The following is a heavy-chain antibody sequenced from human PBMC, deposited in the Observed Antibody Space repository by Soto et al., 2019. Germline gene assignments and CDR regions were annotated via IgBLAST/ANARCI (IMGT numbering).Heavy chain of an antibody. CDR1: GGSISSGGYY. J-gene: IGHJ5*02. V-gene: IGHV4-31*03. D-gene: IGHD3-16*01. CDR3: ARVGGINWFDP. Sequence: QVQLQESGPGLVKPSQTLSLTCTVSGGSISSGGYYWSWIRQHPGKGLEWIGYIYYSGSTYYNPSLKRRLTXSXHTSKNQFSLKLRSVTAADTAVYYCARVGGINWFDPWGQGTLVTVSS. CDR2: IYYSGST.